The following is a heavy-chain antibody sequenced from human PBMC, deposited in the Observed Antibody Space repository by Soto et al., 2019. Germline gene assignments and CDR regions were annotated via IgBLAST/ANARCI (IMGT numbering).Heavy chain of an antibody. CDR1: GYTYTIYG. CDR3: ARFSRALAVAGTYDFDY. Sequence: ASVKVACKTSGYTYTIYGISWVRQAKRQGLEWMGWISAYNGNTNYAQKLQGRVTMTTDTSTSTAYMELRSLRSDDTAVYYCARFSRALAVAGTYDFDYWGQGTLVTVSS. D-gene: IGHD6-19*01. V-gene: IGHV1-18*01. J-gene: IGHJ4*02. CDR2: ISAYNGNT.